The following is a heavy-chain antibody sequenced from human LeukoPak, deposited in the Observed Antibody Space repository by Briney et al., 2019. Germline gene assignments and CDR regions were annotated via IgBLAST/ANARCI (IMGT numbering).Heavy chain of an antibody. CDR1: GASISSSSHY. D-gene: IGHD2-2*01. CDR3: HFKYCSSSTCFYYFDY. CDR2: IYYSGIT. Sequence: SETLSHTCTVSGASISSSSHYWGWIRQPPGKGLEWIGSIYYSGITYYNPSLRSRVTISVDTSKNQFSLKLSSVTATDTAVYYCHFKYCSSSTCFYYFDYWGQGTLVTVSS. V-gene: IGHV4-39*01. J-gene: IGHJ4*02.